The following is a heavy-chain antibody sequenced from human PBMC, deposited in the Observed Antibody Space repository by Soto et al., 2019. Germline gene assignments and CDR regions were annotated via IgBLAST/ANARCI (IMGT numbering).Heavy chain of an antibody. D-gene: IGHD2-2*01. CDR3: ARVPYCSSTSCYYYYYGMDV. J-gene: IGHJ6*02. CDR1: GFTFSSYG. CDR2: IWYDGSNK. V-gene: IGHV3-33*01. Sequence: QVQLVESGGGVVQPGRSLRLSCAASGFTFSSYGMHWVRQAPGKGLEWVAVIWYDGSNKYYADSVNGRFTISRDNSKNTLYLHMNSLRAEDTAVYYCARVPYCSSTSCYYYYYGMDVWGQGTTVTVSS.